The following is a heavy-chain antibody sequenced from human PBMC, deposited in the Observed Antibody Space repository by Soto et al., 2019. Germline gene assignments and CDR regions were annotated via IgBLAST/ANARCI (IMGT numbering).Heavy chain of an antibody. V-gene: IGHV4-31*03. Sequence: PSETLSLTCTVSGGSISGGGYYWSWIRQHPGKGLEWIGYIYYTGSTYYNPSLKSRVTISIDTSKNQFSLNLSSVTAADTATYYCARDGPLSRGRSCWFDPWGQGTLVTVSS. CDR1: GGSISGGGYY. CDR2: IYYTGST. CDR3: ARDGPLSRGRSCWFDP. J-gene: IGHJ5*02.